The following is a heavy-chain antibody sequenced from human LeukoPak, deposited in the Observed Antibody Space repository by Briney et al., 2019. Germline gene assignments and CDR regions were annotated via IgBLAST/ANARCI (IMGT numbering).Heavy chain of an antibody. CDR2: IYPGDSDT. CDR3: ARLLLPSIHDPAFDY. D-gene: IGHD1-1*01. J-gene: IGHJ4*02. Sequence: GESLKISCKGSGYSFTSYWIGWVRQMPGKGLEWMGIIYPGDSDTRYSPSFQGQVTISADKSISTAYLQWSSLKASDTAMYYCARLLLPSIHDPAFDYWGQGTLVTVSS. CDR1: GYSFTSYW. V-gene: IGHV5-51*01.